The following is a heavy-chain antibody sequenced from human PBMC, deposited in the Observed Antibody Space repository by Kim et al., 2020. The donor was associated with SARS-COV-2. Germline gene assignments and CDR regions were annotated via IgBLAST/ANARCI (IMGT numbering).Heavy chain of an antibody. CDR1: GFTFSSYA. V-gene: IGHV3-23*01. Sequence: GGSLRLSCAASGFTFSSYAMSWVRQAPGKGLEWVSAISGSGGSTYYADSVKGRFTISRDNSKNTLYLQMNSLRAEDTAVYYCAKDREWDSSGWYDEGVLDFDYWGQGTLVTVSS. CDR3: AKDREWDSSGWYDEGVLDFDY. CDR2: ISGSGGST. J-gene: IGHJ4*02. D-gene: IGHD6-19*01.